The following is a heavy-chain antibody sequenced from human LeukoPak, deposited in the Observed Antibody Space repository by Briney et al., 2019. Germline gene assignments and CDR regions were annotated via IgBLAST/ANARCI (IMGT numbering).Heavy chain of an antibody. V-gene: IGHV3-30*18. CDR1: GFRFSAYG. CDR3: AKDSGIAAAAPGWFDP. J-gene: IGHJ5*02. Sequence: GRSLRLSCAASGFRFSAYGMHWVRHAPGKGLEWVAVISYDGGNKYFADSVKGRFTISRDNSKNTLYLQVNSLRPEDTAVYYCAKDSGIAAAAPGWFDPWGQGTLVTVSS. CDR2: ISYDGGNK. D-gene: IGHD6-13*01.